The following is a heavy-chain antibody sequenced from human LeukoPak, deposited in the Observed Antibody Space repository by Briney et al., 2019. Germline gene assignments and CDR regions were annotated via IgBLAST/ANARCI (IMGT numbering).Heavy chain of an antibody. Sequence: SETLSLTCTVSGGSISSSSYYWGWIRQPPGKGLEWIGSIYYSGSTYYNPSLKSRVTISVDTSKNQFSLKLSSVTAADTAVYYCAIGLLRQFDYWGQGTLVTVSS. CDR3: AIGLLRQFDY. CDR1: GGSISSSSYY. CDR2: IYYSGST. D-gene: IGHD2-15*01. V-gene: IGHV4-39*07. J-gene: IGHJ4*02.